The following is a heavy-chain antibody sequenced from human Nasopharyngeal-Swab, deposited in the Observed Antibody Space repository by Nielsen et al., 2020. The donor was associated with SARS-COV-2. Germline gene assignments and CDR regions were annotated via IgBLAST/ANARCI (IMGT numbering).Heavy chain of an antibody. CDR3: AHRLTTVTTSSLDP. CDR2: IYWDDDK. D-gene: IGHD4-17*01. Sequence: SGPTLVKPPQTLTLTCTFSGFSLSTSGVGVGWIRQPPGKALEWFALIYWDDDKRYSPSLKSRLTITKDTSKNQVVLTMTNMDPVDTATYYCAHRLTTVTTSSLDPWGQGTLVTVSS. V-gene: IGHV2-5*02. J-gene: IGHJ5*02. CDR1: GFSLSTSGVG.